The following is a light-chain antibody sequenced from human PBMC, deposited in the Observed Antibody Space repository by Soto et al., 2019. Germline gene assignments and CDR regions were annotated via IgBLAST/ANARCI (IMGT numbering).Light chain of an antibody. V-gene: IGKV1-6*01. Sequence: AIQMPQSPSSLSASVGDRVTITCRASQGISNGLDWYQQKPGKAPKLLIFAASSLKSGVPSRFSGSGSGTDFTLTISALQPEYFATYYCLRINNYPRTFGQGTKVEIK. CDR3: LRINNYPRT. J-gene: IGKJ1*01. CDR2: AAS. CDR1: QGISNG.